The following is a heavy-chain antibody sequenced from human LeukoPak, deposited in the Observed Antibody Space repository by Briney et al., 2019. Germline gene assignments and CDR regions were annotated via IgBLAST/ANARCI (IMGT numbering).Heavy chain of an antibody. Sequence: SETLSLTCSVYGWSFSCFLWSWIRQPPGKGLEWIGEINHSGSTNYNPSLKSRVTISVDTSKNQFSLKLSSMPAADTAVYYCARGHPSIPIFVVVSNNYFYYLDVWGKGTTVTVSS. V-gene: IGHV4-34*01. CDR1: GWSFSCFL. D-gene: IGHD3-3*01. CDR2: INHSGST. CDR3: ARGHPSIPIFVVVSNNYFYYLDV. J-gene: IGHJ6*03.